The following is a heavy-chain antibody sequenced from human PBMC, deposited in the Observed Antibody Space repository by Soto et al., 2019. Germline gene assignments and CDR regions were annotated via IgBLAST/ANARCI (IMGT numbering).Heavy chain of an antibody. V-gene: IGHV3-23*01. CDR3: AKDQSPYYYGSGSYYNWFDP. CDR2: ISGSGGST. J-gene: IGHJ5*02. D-gene: IGHD3-10*01. Sequence: GGSLRLSCAASGFTFSSYAMSWVRQAPGKGLEWVSAISGSGGSTYYADSVKGRFTISRDNSKNTLFLQMNSLRAEDTAVYYCAKDQSPYYYGSGSYYNWFDPWGQGTLVTVSS. CDR1: GFTFSSYA.